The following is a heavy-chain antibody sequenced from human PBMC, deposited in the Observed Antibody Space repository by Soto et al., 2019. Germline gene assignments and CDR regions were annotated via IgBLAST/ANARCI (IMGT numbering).Heavy chain of an antibody. J-gene: IGHJ3*02. CDR2: ISYDGSNK. CDR1: GFTFSSYG. Sequence: GGSLRLSCAASGFTFSSYGMHWVRQAPGMGLEWVAVISYDGSNKYYADSVKGRFTISRDNSKNTLYLQMNSLRAEDTAVYYCAKGTYYYDSSSPRTISGCAFDIWGQGTMVTVSS. D-gene: IGHD3-22*01. V-gene: IGHV3-30*18. CDR3: AKGTYYYDSSSPRTISGCAFDI.